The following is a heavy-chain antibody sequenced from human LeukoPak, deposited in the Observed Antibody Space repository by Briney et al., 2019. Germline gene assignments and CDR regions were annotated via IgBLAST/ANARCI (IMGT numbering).Heavy chain of an antibody. D-gene: IGHD2-2*01. CDR3: ARANSGDIVVVPAAPLFDY. Sequence: SQTLSLTCAISGDTVSSNSAAWNWIRPSPSRGLEWLGRTYYRSKWYNDYAVSVKSRITINPDTSKNQFSLQLNSVTPEDTAVYYCARANSGDIVVVPAAPLFDYWGQGTLVTVSS. CDR1: GDTVSSNSAA. CDR2: TYYRSKWYN. J-gene: IGHJ4*02. V-gene: IGHV6-1*01.